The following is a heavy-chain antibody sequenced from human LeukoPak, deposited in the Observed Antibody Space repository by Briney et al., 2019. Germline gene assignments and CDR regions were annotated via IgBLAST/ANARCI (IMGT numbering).Heavy chain of an antibody. CDR3: ARGSRVGGALQY. CDR1: GLTFSTYW. J-gene: IGHJ4*02. CDR2: INPDGSIR. Sequence: GGSLRLSCAASGLTFSTYWMHWVRQAPGKGLAWVARINPDGSIRTYADSVQGRVTISRDTAEDTLFLQMNSLRAEDTAVYYCARGSRVGGALQYWGQGTLVTVSS. D-gene: IGHD1-26*01. V-gene: IGHV3-74*03.